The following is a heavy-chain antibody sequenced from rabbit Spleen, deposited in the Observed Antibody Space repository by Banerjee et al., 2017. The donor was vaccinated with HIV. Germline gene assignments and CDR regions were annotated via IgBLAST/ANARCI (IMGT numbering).Heavy chain of an antibody. CDR1: GFSFSDRAV. CDR3: ARGSAAMTMVITGFYFGL. CDR2: INGGSGGST. J-gene: IGHJ4*01. D-gene: IGHD2-1*01. V-gene: IGHV1S40*01. Sequence: QSLEESGGDRVKPEGSLKLSCTASGFSFSDRAVMCWVRQAPGKGLEWIACINGGSGGSTWYASWAKGRFTISKTSSTTVTLQLTSLTAADTATYFCARGSAAMTMVITGFYFGLWGPGTLVPVS.